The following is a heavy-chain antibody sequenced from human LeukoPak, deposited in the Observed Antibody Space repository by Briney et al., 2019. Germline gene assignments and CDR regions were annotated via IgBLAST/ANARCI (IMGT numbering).Heavy chain of an antibody. CDR3: AREANYYGSGSYFEGAFDY. CDR2: IYYSGTT. J-gene: IGHJ4*02. V-gene: IGHV4-59*01. D-gene: IGHD3-10*01. CDR1: GVSISTYY. Sequence: SETLSLTCTVSGVSISTYYWSWIRQPPGKGLEWIGYIYYSGTTNYNPSLKSRVTISIDTSKNEFSLKLTSVTAADTAVYYCAREANYYGSGSYFEGAFDYWGQGSLVTVSS.